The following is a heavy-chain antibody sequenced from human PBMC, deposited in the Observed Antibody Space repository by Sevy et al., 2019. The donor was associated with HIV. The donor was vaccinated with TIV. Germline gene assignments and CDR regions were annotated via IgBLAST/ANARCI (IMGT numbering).Heavy chain of an antibody. CDR1: GFTFSSYA. CDR3: AKDLFDIVVVVAATRGPYYFDY. CDR2: ISGSGGST. D-gene: IGHD2-15*01. Sequence: GGCLRLSCAASGFTFSSYAMSWVRQAPGKGLEWVSAISGSGGSTYYSDTVKGRFTISRENSKNTLYLQMNSLRAEDTAVYYCAKDLFDIVVVVAATRGPYYFDYWGQGTLVTVSS. J-gene: IGHJ4*02. V-gene: IGHV3-23*01.